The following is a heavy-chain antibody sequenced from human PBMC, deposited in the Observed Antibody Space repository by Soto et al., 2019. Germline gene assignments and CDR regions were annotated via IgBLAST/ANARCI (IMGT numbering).Heavy chain of an antibody. D-gene: IGHD3-9*01. CDR2: IYPGDSDT. V-gene: IGHV5-51*01. CDR3: ARTRYCDGLLGDAFDI. CDR1: GYSFTSYW. Sequence: GESLKISCKGSGYSFTSYWIGWVRQMPGKGLEWMGIIYPGDSDTRYSPSFQGQVTISADKSISTAYLQWSSLKASDTAMYYCARTRYCDGLLGDAFDIWAQGTMVTVSS. J-gene: IGHJ3*02.